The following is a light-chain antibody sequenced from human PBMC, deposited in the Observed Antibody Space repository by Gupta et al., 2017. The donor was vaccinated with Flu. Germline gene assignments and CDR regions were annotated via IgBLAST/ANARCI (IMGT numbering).Light chain of an antibody. V-gene: IGLV2-14*01. CDR2: EVN. J-gene: IGLJ3*02. CDR3: SQSTNSNTWV. Sequence: SITISCTGTNYDVGGYYYVSCYQPHPAKPLNLMIFEVNNRPAAVSYRFSASKSGNTASLPISGLQPEDDSDYYCSQSTNSNTWVFGGGTKVTVL. CDR1: NYDVGGYYY.